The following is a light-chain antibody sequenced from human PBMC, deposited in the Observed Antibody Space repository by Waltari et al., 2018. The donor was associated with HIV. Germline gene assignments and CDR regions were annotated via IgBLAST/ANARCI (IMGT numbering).Light chain of an antibody. CDR1: SSDVGSYNL. V-gene: IGLV2-23*02. CDR2: EVS. J-gene: IGLJ1*01. CDR3: CSYAGSSTFEV. Sequence: QSALTQPASVSGSPGQSITISCTGTSSDVGSYNLVSWYQQHPAKAPKLMIYEVSKRPSGVSNRFSGSKSGNTASLTISGLQAEDEADYYCCSYAGSSTFEVFGTGTKVTVL.